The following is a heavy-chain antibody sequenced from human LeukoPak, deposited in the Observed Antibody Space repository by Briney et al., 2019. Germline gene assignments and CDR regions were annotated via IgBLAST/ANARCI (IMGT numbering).Heavy chain of an antibody. CDR3: ARRVYFDFWSGYYPRDPFGI. Sequence: PSETLSLTCAVYGGSFSGYYWSWIRQPPGKGLEWIGTISYSGSTYYNPSLKSRVTLSVDTSKTQFSLKLSSVTAADTAVYYCARRVYFDFWSGYYPRDPFGIWGQGTMVTVSS. J-gene: IGHJ3*02. CDR2: ISYSGST. V-gene: IGHV4-34*01. CDR1: GGSFSGYY. D-gene: IGHD3-3*01.